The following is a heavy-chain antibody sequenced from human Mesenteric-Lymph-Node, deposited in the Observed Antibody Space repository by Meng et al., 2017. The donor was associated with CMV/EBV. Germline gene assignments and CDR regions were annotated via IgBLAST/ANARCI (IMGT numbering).Heavy chain of an antibody. CDR3: AKDLGARTLYYFDY. D-gene: IGHD1-26*01. V-gene: IGHV3-11*04. CDR2: ISSSGSTI. J-gene: IGHJ4*02. Sequence: GESLKISCAASGFTFSDYYMSWIRQAPGKGLEWVSYISSSGSTIYYADSVKGRFTISRDNAKNTLYLQMNSLRAEDTAVYYCAKDLGARTLYYFDYWGQGTLVTVSS. CDR1: GFTFSDYY.